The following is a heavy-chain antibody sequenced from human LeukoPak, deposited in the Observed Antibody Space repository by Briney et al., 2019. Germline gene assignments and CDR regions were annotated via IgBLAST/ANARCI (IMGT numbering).Heavy chain of an antibody. J-gene: IGHJ4*02. D-gene: IGHD5-18*01. CDR3: ASSGYSYKDDY. V-gene: IGHV3-21*01. Sequence: GGSLRLSCAASGFTFSRYWMSWVRQAPGKGLEWVSSISSSSSYIYYADSVKGRFTISRDNAKNSLYLQMNSLRAEDTAVYYCASSGYSYKDDYWGQGTLVTVSS. CDR1: GFTFSRYW. CDR2: ISSSSSYI.